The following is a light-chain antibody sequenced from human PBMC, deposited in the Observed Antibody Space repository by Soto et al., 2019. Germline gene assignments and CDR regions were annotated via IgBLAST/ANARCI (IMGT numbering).Light chain of an antibody. J-gene: IGLJ2*01. CDR2: DVN. CDR1: SSDVGGYNY. V-gene: IGLV2-8*01. Sequence: QSVLTQPPSASGSPGQSVTISCTGTSSDVGGYNYVSWYQQHPGKAPKLMIYDVNKRPSGVPDRFSGSKSGNTASLTVSGLQAEDEADYYCSSYAGSNHFVFGGGTKVTVL. CDR3: SSYAGSNHFV.